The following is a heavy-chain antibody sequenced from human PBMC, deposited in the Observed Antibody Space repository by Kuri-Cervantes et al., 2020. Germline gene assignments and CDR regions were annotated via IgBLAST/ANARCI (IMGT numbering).Heavy chain of an antibody. CDR3: ARDYGGNSGYYYYMDV. CDR2: SHYSGNI. J-gene: IGHJ6*03. D-gene: IGHD4-23*01. CDR1: GGSIRSNY. V-gene: IGHV4-59*01. Sequence: ESLKISCTVSGGSIRSNYWGWIRQPPGKGLEWIGYSHYSGNINYNPALKSRIAISVDTSKNLFSLNVTSVTAADTAIYYCARDYGGNSGYYYYMDVWGKGTLVTVSS.